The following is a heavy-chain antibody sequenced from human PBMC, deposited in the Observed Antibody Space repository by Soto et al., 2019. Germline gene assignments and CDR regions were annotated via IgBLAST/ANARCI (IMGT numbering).Heavy chain of an antibody. CDR1: GFTFSSYG. D-gene: IGHD6-19*01. CDR3: ARSYGIAVAGSWFDP. CDR2: IWYDGSNK. J-gene: IGHJ5*02. Sequence: QVQLVESGGGVVQPGRSLRLSCAASGFTFSSYGMHWVRQAPGKGLEWVAVIWYDGSNKCYADSVKGRFTISRDNSKNTLYLQMNSLRAEDTAVYYCARSYGIAVAGSWFDPWGQGTLVTVSS. V-gene: IGHV3-33*01.